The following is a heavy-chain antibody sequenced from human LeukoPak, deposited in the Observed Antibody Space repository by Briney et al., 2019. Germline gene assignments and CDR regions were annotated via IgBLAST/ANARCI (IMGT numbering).Heavy chain of an antibody. Sequence: SETLSLTCAVYGGSFSGYYWSWIRQPPGKGLEWIGVINHSGSTNYNPSLKSRVTISVDTSKNQFSLKLSSVTAADTAVYYCARQGGYSYAFLDYWGQGTLVTVSS. CDR3: ARQGGYSYAFLDY. CDR2: INHSGST. V-gene: IGHV4-34*01. CDR1: GGSFSGYY. J-gene: IGHJ4*02. D-gene: IGHD5-18*01.